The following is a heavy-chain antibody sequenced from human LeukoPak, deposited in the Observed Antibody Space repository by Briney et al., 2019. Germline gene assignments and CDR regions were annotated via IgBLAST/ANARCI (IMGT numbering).Heavy chain of an antibody. J-gene: IGHJ4*02. D-gene: IGHD3-10*01. Sequence: PSETLSLTCGVSGGSITSNSYYWGWIRQPPGKGLEWIGTAYYSGNTYYTPSLSGRATISLDTSKNQFSLNLTSVTAADTAVYYCARLPYYYGSGTFDSWGQGTLVTVSS. V-gene: IGHV4-39*01. CDR2: AYYSGNT. CDR1: GGSITSNSYY. CDR3: ARLPYYYGSGTFDS.